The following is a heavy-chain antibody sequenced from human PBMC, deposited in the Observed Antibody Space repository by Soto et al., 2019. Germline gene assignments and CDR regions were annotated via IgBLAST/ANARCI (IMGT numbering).Heavy chain of an antibody. Sequence: ASVKVSCKASGGTFSSYAISWVRQAPGQGLEWMGGIIPIFGTANYAQKFQGRVTITADESTSTAYMELSSLRSEDTAVYYCARTEDEIRQLPDYWGQGTLVTVSS. J-gene: IGHJ4*02. V-gene: IGHV1-69*13. D-gene: IGHD6-6*01. CDR3: ARTEDEIRQLPDY. CDR1: GGTFSSYA. CDR2: IIPIFGTA.